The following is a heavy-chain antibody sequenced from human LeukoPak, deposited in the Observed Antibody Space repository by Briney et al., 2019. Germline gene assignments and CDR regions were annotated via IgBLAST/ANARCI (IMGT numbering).Heavy chain of an antibody. CDR1: GYTFTSYA. V-gene: IGHV1-3*03. Sequence: ASVKVSCKASGYTFTSYAMHWVRQAPGQRLEWMGWINAGNGNTKYSQEFQGRVTITRDTSASAAYMELSSLRSEDMAVYYCARDGAAMVSGYYMDVWGKGTTVTVSS. CDR3: ARDGAAMVSGYYMDV. D-gene: IGHD5-18*01. CDR2: INAGNGNT. J-gene: IGHJ6*03.